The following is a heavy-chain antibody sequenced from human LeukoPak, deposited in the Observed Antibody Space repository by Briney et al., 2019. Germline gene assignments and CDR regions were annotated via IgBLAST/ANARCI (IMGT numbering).Heavy chain of an antibody. CDR3: ARSLAATEIRMYYCDY. J-gene: IGHJ4*02. CDR1: GYSCTTYW. Sequence: GESLKISCKGSGYSCTTYWIGWVRQMPGKGLEWMGMIYCGDSDTRYSPSFQDQVTISADKSNSIAYLQWSSLKASDTAMYYCARSLAATEIRMYYCDYWGQGTLVTVSS. CDR2: IYCGDSDT. V-gene: IGHV5-51*01. D-gene: IGHD6-13*01.